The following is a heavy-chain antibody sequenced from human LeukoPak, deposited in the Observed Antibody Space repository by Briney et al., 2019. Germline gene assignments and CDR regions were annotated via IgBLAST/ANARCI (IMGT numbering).Heavy chain of an antibody. CDR2: IYYSGST. J-gene: IGHJ4*02. D-gene: IGHD5-12*01. CDR3: ARELLDGYDY. CDR1: GGSISSYY. V-gene: IGHV4-59*01. Sequence: SETLSLTCTVSGGSISSYYWSWIRQPPGKGLEWIGYIYYSGSTNYNPSLKSRVTISVDTSKNQFSLKLSSVTAADTAVYYWARELLDGYDYWGQGTLVTVSS.